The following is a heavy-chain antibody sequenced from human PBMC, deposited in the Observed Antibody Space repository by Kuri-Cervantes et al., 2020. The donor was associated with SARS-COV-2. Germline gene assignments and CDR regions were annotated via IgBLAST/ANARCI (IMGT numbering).Heavy chain of an antibody. J-gene: IGHJ4*02. D-gene: IGHD6-13*01. CDR2: IYHSGST. CDR3: ARGPRYSSSWYQTLDY. Sequence: SETLSLTCAVSGGSISSGGYSWSWIRQPPGKGLEWIGYIYHSGSTYYNPSLKSQVTISVDTSKNQFSLKLSSVTAADTAVYYCARGPRYSSSWYQTLDYWGQGTLVTVSS. CDR1: GGSISSGGYS. V-gene: IGHV4-30-2*01.